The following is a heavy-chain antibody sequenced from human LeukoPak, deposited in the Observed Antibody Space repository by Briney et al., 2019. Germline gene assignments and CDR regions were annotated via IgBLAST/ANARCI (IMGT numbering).Heavy chain of an antibody. Sequence: GGSLRLSCAASGFRFTTSGMHWVRQAPGKGLEWVAFIRYDGGNTYYADSVKGRFTISRDNSKNTLFLQMNSLRSEDAALYYCASDRRRGGSYSNHSDSWGQGTLVTVSS. CDR2: IRYDGGNT. CDR1: GFRFTTSG. CDR3: ASDRRRGGSYSNHSDS. V-gene: IGHV3-30*02. D-gene: IGHD1-26*01. J-gene: IGHJ4*02.